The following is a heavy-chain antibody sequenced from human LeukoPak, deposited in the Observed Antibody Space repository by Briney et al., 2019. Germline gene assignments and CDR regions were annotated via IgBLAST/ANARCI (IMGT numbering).Heavy chain of an antibody. J-gene: IGHJ6*02. V-gene: IGHV5-51*01. CDR2: IYPGDSDT. CDR3: ARGINYDILTGSYYYYGMDV. Sequence: GASVKVSCKASGYTFTSYWIGWVRQMPGKGLEWMGIIYPGDSDTRYSPSFQGQVTISADKSISTAYLQWSSLKASDTAMYYCARGINYDILTGSYYYYGMDVWGQGTTVTVSS. D-gene: IGHD3-9*01. CDR1: GYTFTSYW.